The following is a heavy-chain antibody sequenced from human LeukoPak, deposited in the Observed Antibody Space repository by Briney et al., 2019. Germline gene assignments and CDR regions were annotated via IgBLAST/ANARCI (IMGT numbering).Heavy chain of an antibody. CDR3: VRGRPY. Sequence: GGSLRLPCAVSGFTFSSYWINWVRQAPGKGPEWVASINQDGSDHYYVDSVKGRFTISRDNAKDSLYLQMSSLRVEDTAVYYCVRGRPYWGQGTLVTVSS. CDR1: GFTFSSYW. J-gene: IGHJ4*02. V-gene: IGHV3-7*05. CDR2: INQDGSDH.